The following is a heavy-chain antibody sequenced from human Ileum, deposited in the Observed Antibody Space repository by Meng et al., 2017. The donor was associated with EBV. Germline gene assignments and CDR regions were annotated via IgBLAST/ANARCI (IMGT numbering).Heavy chain of an antibody. V-gene: IGHV4-39*07. J-gene: IGHJ4*02. CDR3: ASRELAPFDY. CDR2: IYYSGTT. Sequence: QDSGPGLVKPSELLSPTCSVSGGSYSSRKYYWGWIRQPPGKALEWIASIYYSGTTYYNPSLQSRVSISVDKSKNQVSLNMTSMTAADTAVYYCASRELAPFDYWGQGTLVTVSS. CDR1: GGSYSSRKYY. D-gene: IGHD1-26*01.